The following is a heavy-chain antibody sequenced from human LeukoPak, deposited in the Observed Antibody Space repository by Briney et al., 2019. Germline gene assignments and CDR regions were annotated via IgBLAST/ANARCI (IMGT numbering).Heavy chain of an antibody. Sequence: GASVKVSCKASGGTFSSYAISWVRQAPGQGLEWMGGIIPIFGTANYAQKFQGRVTITADESTSTAYMELSSLRSEDTAVYYCARDQADYYDTGGYYYGMDVWGQGTTVTVSS. V-gene: IGHV1-69*13. CDR3: ARDQADYYDTGGYYYGMDV. J-gene: IGHJ6*02. CDR1: GGTFSSYA. D-gene: IGHD3-22*01. CDR2: IIPIFGTA.